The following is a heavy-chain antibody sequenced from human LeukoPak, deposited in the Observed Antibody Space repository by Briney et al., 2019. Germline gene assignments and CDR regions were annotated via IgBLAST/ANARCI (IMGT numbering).Heavy chain of an antibody. CDR2: ISAYNGNT. CDR3: ARDEGYYDSSGYDY. Sequence: ASVKVYCKASGYTFTSYGISWVRQAPGQGLEWMGWISAYNGNTNYAQKLQGRVTMTTDTSTSTAYMELRSLRSDDTAVYYCARDEGYYDSSGYDYWGQGTLVTVSS. V-gene: IGHV1-18*01. CDR1: GYTFTSYG. J-gene: IGHJ4*02. D-gene: IGHD3-22*01.